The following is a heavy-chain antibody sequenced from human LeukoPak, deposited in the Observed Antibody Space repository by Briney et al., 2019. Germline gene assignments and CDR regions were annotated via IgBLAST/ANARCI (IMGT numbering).Heavy chain of an antibody. CDR1: GYTFTSYY. D-gene: IGHD1-20*01. CDR3: ARAEDNWNYYNY. J-gene: IGHJ4*02. CDR2: INPSGGST. Sequence: ASVKVSCKASGYTFTSYYMHRVRQAPGQGLEWMGIINPSGGSTSYAQKFQGRVTMTRDTSMSTVYMELSSLRSEDTAVYYCARAEDNWNYYNYWGQGTLVTVSS. V-gene: IGHV1-46*01.